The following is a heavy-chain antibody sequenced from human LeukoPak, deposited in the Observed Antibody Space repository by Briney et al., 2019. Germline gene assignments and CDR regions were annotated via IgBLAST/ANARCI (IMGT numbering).Heavy chain of an antibody. D-gene: IGHD6-13*01. CDR1: GCYLRTGGGG. J-gene: IGHJ4*02. CDR3: AHSDSSWFLCDFDY. V-gene: IGHV2-5*02. Sequence: SGPTLVNPAQTLTLTSTFSGCYLRTGGGGVGWIGQPPGKALEWLSLISWDGDKRYSTSQRRRTTITKENSKREGGTTMTNMDPVDTGTYYCAHSDSSWFLCDFDYWGQGTLVTISS. CDR2: ISWDGDK.